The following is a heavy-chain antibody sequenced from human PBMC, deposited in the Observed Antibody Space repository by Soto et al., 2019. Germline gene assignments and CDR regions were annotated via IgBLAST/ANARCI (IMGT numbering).Heavy chain of an antibody. CDR1: GGTFSSYA. V-gene: IGHV1-69*13. CDR2: VIPMFGRP. D-gene: IGHD5-12*01. J-gene: IGHJ4*02. Sequence: ASVKVSCKASGGTFSSYAISWVRQAPGQGLEWMGGVIPMFGRPNYAQKFQGRVTITADESTSTAYMELSSLRSEDTAVFYCARDLGSGYDPGDYWGQGTLVTVSS. CDR3: ARDLGSGYDPGDY.